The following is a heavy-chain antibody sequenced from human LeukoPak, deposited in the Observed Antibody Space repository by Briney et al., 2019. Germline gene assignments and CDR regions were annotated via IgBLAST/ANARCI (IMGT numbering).Heavy chain of an antibody. J-gene: IGHJ4*02. D-gene: IGHD3-22*01. V-gene: IGHV3-23*01. CDR1: GFTFSRYW. CDR2: ISGSGGST. CDR3: AKSSYYDASGYYREYYFDY. Sequence: PGGSLRLSCAVSGFTFSRYWMTWVRQAPGKGLEWVSSISGSGGSTHYADSVKGRYTISRDKTKNTLYLQMNSLRAEDTAVYYCAKSSYYDASGYYREYYFDYWGQGTLVTVSS.